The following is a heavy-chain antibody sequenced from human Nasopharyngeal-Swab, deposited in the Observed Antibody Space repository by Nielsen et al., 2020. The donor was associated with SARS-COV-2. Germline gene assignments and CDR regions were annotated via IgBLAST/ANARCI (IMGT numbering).Heavy chain of an antibody. D-gene: IGHD2-2*01. V-gene: IGHV1-2*06. CDR1: GYTFTGYY. Sequence: ASVKVSCKASGYTFTGYYMHWVRQAPGQGLEWMGRINPNSGGTNYAQKFLGRVTMTRDTSISTAYMELSRLRSDDTAVYYCARDMARYCSSTSCYAPGAYYYYGMDVWGQGTTVTVSS. CDR3: ARDMARYCSSTSCYAPGAYYYYGMDV. J-gene: IGHJ6*02. CDR2: INPNSGGT.